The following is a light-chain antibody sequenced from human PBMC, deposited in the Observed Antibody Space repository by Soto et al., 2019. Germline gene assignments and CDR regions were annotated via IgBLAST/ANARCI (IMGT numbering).Light chain of an antibody. Sequence: QSALTQPPSLCGTPGQRVTISCSGSNSNIGRYSVNWYQHFPGTAPKILIYSDDERPSGVPDRFSVSKSGTSASLAISGLQSEDEAGYYCAAWDDNLNGPLFGGGAKLSVL. CDR3: AAWDDNLNGPL. J-gene: IGLJ3*02. CDR2: SDD. V-gene: IGLV1-44*01. CDR1: NSNIGRYS.